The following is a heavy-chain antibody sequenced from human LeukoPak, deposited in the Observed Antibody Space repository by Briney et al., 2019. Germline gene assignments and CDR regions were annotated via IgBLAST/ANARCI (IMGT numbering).Heavy chain of an antibody. D-gene: IGHD3-16*01. CDR3: ARDLWV. Sequence: NSEGSDTNYADSVRGRFTISRDNAKNTLYLQMNSLRAEDTAVYYCARDLWVGGQGTLVTVSS. CDR2: NSEGSDT. V-gene: IGHV3-74*01. J-gene: IGHJ4*02.